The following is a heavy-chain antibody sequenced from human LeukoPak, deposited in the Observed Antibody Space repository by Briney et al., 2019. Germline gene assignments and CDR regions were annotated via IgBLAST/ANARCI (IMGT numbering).Heavy chain of an antibody. CDR3: ARFGYGSGSYLDY. D-gene: IGHD3-10*01. V-gene: IGHV4-31*03. J-gene: IGHJ4*02. Sequence: SETLSLTCTVSGGSISSGGYYWSWIRQHPGKGLEWIGYIYYSGSTYYNPSLKSRVTISVDTSKNQFSLKLSSVTAADTAVYCCARFGYGSGSYLDYWGQGTLVTVSS. CDR2: IYYSGST. CDR1: GGSISSGGYY.